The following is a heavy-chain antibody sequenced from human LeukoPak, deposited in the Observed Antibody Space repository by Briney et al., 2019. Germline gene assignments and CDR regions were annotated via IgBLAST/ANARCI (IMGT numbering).Heavy chain of an antibody. Sequence: SETLSLTCTVSGGSISSYYWSWIRQPPGKGLEWIGYIYYSGSTNYNPSLKSRVTISVDTSKNQFSLKLSSVTAADTAVYYCARDNGVAVFDPWGQGTLVTVSS. V-gene: IGHV4-59*01. J-gene: IGHJ5*02. D-gene: IGHD2-8*01. CDR1: GGSISSYY. CDR2: IYYSGST. CDR3: ARDNGVAVFDP.